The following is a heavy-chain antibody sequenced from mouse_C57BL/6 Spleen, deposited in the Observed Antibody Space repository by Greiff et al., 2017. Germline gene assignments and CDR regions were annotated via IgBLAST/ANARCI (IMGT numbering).Heavy chain of an antibody. D-gene: IGHD2-3*01. CDR2: IWGDGST. Sequence: VQLVESGPGLVAPSQSLSITCTVSGFSLTSYGVSWVRQPPGKGLEWLGVIWGDGSTNYYSALISRLSTSKDNSKSQVFLKLISLLTDAQATYYCAEPGDGYYWYFDVWGTGTTVTVSS. J-gene: IGHJ1*03. CDR3: AEPGDGYYWYFDV. CDR1: GFSLTSYG. V-gene: IGHV2-3*01.